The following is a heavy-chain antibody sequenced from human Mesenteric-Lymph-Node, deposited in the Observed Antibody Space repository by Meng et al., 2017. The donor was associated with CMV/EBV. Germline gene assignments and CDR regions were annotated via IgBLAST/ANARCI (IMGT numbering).Heavy chain of an antibody. V-gene: IGHV3-48*04. CDR3: AIGGDCARTSCSPSGS. CDR1: GFIFSSYS. J-gene: IGHJ5*02. D-gene: IGHD2-2*01. Sequence: GESLKISCAASGFIFSSYSMNWVRQAPGKGLEWVSYIRSIDNTIYYADSVKGRFTISRDNAKNSLYLQMNSLRAEDTAVYYCAIGGDCARTSCSPSGSWGQGILVTVSS. CDR2: IRSIDNTI.